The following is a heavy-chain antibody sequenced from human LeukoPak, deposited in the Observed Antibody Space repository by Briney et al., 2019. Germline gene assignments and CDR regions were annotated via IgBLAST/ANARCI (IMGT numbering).Heavy chain of an antibody. V-gene: IGHV3-66*01. CDR1: GFSVSSNF. J-gene: IGHJ4*02. D-gene: IGHD5-18*01. Sequence: GGSLRLSCAASGFSVSSNFMSWVRQGPGKGLEWVSVFHTGGSTYYADSVKGRFTISRDNSKNMVYLQMNNLRAEDTAVYYCARTETPMTQGFSFDYWGQGILVTVSS. CDR3: ARTETPMTQGFSFDY. CDR2: FHTGGST.